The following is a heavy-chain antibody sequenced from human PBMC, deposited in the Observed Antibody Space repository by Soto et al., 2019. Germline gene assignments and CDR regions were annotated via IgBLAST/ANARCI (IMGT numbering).Heavy chain of an antibody. CDR3: ARGRGRYSSGWSWFDP. CDR2: IFQSGST. V-gene: IGHV4-4*02. Sequence: SETLSLTCGVSGGTIRSPDWWTWVRQPPGKGLEWIGEIFQSGSTNYTPSLESRVTISVDKSKNQFSPTLTSVTAADTAVYFCARGRGRYSSGWSWFDPWGQGILVTVSS. CDR1: GGTIRSPDW. J-gene: IGHJ5*02. D-gene: IGHD6-19*01.